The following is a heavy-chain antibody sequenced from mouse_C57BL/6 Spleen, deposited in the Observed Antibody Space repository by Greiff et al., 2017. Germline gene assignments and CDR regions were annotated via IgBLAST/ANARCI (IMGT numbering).Heavy chain of an antibody. D-gene: IGHD2-3*01. Sequence: EVHLVESGGDLVKPGGSLKLSCAASGFTFSSYGMSWVRQTPDKRLAWVATISSGGSYTYYPDSVKGRFTISRDNAKNTLYLQMSRLKSEDTAMYYCARHDVHAFAYWGQGTLVTVSA. CDR1: GFTFSSYG. V-gene: IGHV5-6*01. CDR2: ISSGGSYT. CDR3: ARHDVHAFAY. J-gene: IGHJ3*01.